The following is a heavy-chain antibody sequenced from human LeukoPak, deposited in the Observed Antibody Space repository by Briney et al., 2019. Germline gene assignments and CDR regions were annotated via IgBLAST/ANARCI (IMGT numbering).Heavy chain of an antibody. CDR3: ARDSGYSSGHDY. D-gene: IGHD6-19*01. J-gene: IGHJ4*02. V-gene: IGHV1-69*13. CDR2: IIPIFGTA. Sequence: ASVKVSCKASGGTFSSYAISWVRQAPGQGLEWMGGIIPIFGTANYAQKFQGRVTITADESTSTAYMELSSLRSEDTAVYYCARDSGYSSGHDYWGQGTLVTVSS. CDR1: GGTFSSYA.